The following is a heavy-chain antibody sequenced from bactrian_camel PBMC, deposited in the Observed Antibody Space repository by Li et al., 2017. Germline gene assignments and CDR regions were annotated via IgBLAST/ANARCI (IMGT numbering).Heavy chain of an antibody. J-gene: IGHJ4*01. CDR2: LFVGGGAP. Sequence: DVQLVESGGGSVQAGGSLRLSCVSSKPAQYLYSMGWFRQVPGKEREGVAALFVGGGAPYYADSVKGRFTISQDNAKNTMYLQMNNLKIEDTAVYYCMTRPTSGVWPTGDGGQGTQVTVS. CDR3: MTRPTSGVWPTGD. V-gene: IGHV3S31*01. D-gene: IGHD2*01. CDR1: KPAQYLYS.